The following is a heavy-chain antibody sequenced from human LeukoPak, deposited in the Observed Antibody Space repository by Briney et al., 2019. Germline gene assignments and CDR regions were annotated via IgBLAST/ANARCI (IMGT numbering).Heavy chain of an antibody. CDR2: IHHSGSI. J-gene: IGHJ4*02. Sequence: SETLSLTCAVSGVSISSNLWWTWVRQPPGKGLEWIAEIHHSGSINYNPSLKSRVTISVDKAKNQFSLNLNSVAAADTAVYYCARGGDRSFDYWGQGTLVTVSS. CDR3: ARGGDRSFDY. D-gene: IGHD3-10*01. CDR1: GVSISSNLW. V-gene: IGHV4-4*02.